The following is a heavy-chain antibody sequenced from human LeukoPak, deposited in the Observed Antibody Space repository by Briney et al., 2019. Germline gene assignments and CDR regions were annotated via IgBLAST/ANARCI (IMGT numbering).Heavy chain of an antibody. V-gene: IGHV1-46*01. Sequence: ASVKVSCKASGYTFTGYYMHWVRQAPGQGLELMGWINPSGGSTSYAQKFQGRVTMTRDTSTSTVYMELSSLRSEDTAVYYCARVSLRFGELLDFDYWGQGTLVTVSS. CDR1: GYTFTGYY. D-gene: IGHD3-10*01. CDR3: ARVSLRFGELLDFDY. J-gene: IGHJ4*02. CDR2: INPSGGST.